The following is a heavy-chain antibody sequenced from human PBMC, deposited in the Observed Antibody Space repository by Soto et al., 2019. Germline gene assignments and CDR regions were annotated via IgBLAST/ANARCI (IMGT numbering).Heavy chain of an antibody. CDR1: GFILSDCA. V-gene: IGHV3-48*01. Sequence: EVQLVESVGGLVQPGGSLRLYCATSGFILSDCAMNWVRQAPGKGLEWVSYISSSSSVIDYADSVKGRFTVSRDNARNSLYLQMNSLRAEDTAVYYCARDLSWGSNWYYYMDVWGKGTTVTVSS. J-gene: IGHJ6*03. CDR3: ARDLSWGSNWYYYMDV. CDR2: ISSSSSVI. D-gene: IGHD7-27*01.